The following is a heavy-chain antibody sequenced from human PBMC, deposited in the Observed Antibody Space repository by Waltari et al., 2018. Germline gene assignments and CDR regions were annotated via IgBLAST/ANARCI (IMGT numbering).Heavy chain of an antibody. CDR2: IYYSGST. J-gene: IGHJ4*02. V-gene: IGHV4-39*07. D-gene: IGHD2-2*01. Sequence: QLQLQESGPGLVKPSETLSLTCTVSGGSISSSSDYSGWIRQPPGKGLEWIGSIYYSGSTYYNPSLKRRVTISVDTSKNQFSLKLSSVTAADTAVYYCATGLGRSAAPAAYWGQGTLVTVSS. CDR1: GGSISSSSDY. CDR3: ATGLGRSAAPAAY.